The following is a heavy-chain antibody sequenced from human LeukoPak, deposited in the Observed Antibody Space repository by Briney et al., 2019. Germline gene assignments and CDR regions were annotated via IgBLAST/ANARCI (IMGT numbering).Heavy chain of an antibody. Sequence: PGGSLRPSCAASGFTFSSYAMSWVRQAPGKGLEWVPAISGSGGSTYYADSVKGRFTISRDNSKNTLYLQMNSLRAEDTAVYYCAPSPYSSGWYGNYNWFDPWGQGTLVTVSS. D-gene: IGHD6-19*01. CDR2: ISGSGGST. CDR3: APSPYSSGWYGNYNWFDP. CDR1: GFTFSSYA. J-gene: IGHJ5*02. V-gene: IGHV3-23*01.